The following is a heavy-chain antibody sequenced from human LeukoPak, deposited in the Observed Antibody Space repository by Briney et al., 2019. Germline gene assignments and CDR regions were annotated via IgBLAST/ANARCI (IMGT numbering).Heavy chain of an antibody. J-gene: IGHJ4*02. CDR1: GFTFSSYA. CDR3: ARDSYSSTGFLYY. CDR2: ISGSGGST. D-gene: IGHD3-9*01. V-gene: IGHV3-23*01. Sequence: GGSLRLSCAASGFTFSSYAMSWVRQAPGKGLEWVSAISGSGGSTYYADSVKGRFTISRDNAKKSLNLQMNSLRAEDTALYYCARDSYSSTGFLYYWGQGTLVTVSS.